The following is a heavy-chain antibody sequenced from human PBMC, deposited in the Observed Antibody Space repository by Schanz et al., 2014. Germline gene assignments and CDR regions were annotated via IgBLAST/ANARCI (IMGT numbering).Heavy chain of an antibody. Sequence: FFPPGGSLRLSFAASGLHFSSYILNWVRQSPFPGLEWVSGISWNSGSIGYAASVKGRFTISRDDAKNSLYLQMNSLRAEDTALYYCAKDRQNRVNRVGYYYGMDVWGQGTTVTVSS. CDR2: ISWNSGSI. V-gene: IGHV3-9*01. CDR3: AKDRQNRVNRVGYYYGMDV. CDR1: GLHFSSYI. D-gene: IGHD3-16*01. J-gene: IGHJ6*02.